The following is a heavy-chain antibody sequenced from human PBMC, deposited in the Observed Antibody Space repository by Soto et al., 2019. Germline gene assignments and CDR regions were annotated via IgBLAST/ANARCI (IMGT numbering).Heavy chain of an antibody. V-gene: IGHV3-23*01. Sequence: EVQLLESGGGLVQPGGSLRLSCAASGFTFSNYAMTWVRQAPGKGLEWVSGISGSGSSIYYADSVKGRFTLSRDNSKNTLDLQMNSLGAEDTAVYYCAKGGDSSSWKNWFDPWGQGTLVTVSS. J-gene: IGHJ5*02. D-gene: IGHD6-13*01. CDR1: GFTFSNYA. CDR3: AKGGDSSSWKNWFDP. CDR2: ISGSGSSI.